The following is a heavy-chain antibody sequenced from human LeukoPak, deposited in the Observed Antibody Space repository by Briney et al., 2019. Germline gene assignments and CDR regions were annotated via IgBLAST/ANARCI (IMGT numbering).Heavy chain of an antibody. CDR3: ARAHLVGATQYYYYYYGMDV. J-gene: IGHJ6*02. CDR1: GFTFSNYG. V-gene: IGHV3-21*01. Sequence: GGSLRLSCAASGFTFSNYGMNWVRQAPGKGLEWVSSIAGGSNTINYADSVKGRFTVSRDNAKNSLYLQMNSLRAEDTAVYYCARAHLVGATQYYYYYYGMDVWGQGTTVTVSS. D-gene: IGHD1-26*01. CDR2: IAGGSNTI.